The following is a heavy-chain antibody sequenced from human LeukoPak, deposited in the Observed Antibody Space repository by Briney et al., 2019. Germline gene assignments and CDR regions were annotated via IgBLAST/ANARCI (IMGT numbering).Heavy chain of an antibody. J-gene: IGHJ4*02. CDR1: GGSFSGYY. D-gene: IGHD6-19*01. CDR3: AREDGRSGWSPDY. V-gene: IGHV4-34*01. Sequence: SETLSLTCAVYGGSFSGYYWSWIRQPPGKGLEWIGEINHSGSTNYNPSLKSRVTISVDTSKNQFSLKLSSVTAADTAVYYCAREDGRSGWSPDYWGQGTLVTVSS. CDR2: INHSGST.